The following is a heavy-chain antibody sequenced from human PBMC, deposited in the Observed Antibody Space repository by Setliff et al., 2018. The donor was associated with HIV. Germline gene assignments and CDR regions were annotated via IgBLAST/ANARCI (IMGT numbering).Heavy chain of an antibody. V-gene: IGHV3-21*01. CDR1: GFTFSSYS. J-gene: IGHJ4*02. CDR3: AREANPETGFDY. CDR2: ISSSSSYI. Sequence: SCAASGFTFSSYSTNWVRQAPGKGLEWVSSISSSSSYIYYADSVKGRFTISRDDAKNSLYLQMNSLRAEDTAVYYCAREANPETGFDYWGQGTLVTVSS. D-gene: IGHD3-9*01.